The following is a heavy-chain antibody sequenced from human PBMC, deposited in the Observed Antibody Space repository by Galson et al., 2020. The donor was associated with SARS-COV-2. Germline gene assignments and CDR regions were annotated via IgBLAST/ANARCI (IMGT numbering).Heavy chain of an antibody. V-gene: IGHV4-39*01. Sequence: ASETLSLTCTVSGGSVSDSPYYWGWIRQPPGKGLEWIASIYYSGTTYYNPSLKSRVTISGDRPKNQFSLRLYSVTAKDTAVYYCASPSGAWGQGTLVTVSS. J-gene: IGHJ4*02. CDR2: IYYSGTT. CDR1: GGSVSDSPYY. D-gene: IGHD2-15*01. CDR3: ASPSGA.